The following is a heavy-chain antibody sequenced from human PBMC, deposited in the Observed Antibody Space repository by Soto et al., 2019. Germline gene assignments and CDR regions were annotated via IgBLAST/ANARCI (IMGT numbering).Heavy chain of an antibody. Sequence: SETLSLTCTVSGGSLSTRSSYWGWIRQPPEKGLEWIGRINYIGNTYYNPPLKSRVTISVDTSKNHFSLNLSSVTAADTAVYYCARVSPSGDYYGMDVWGQGTTVTVSS. CDR1: GGSLSTRSSY. D-gene: IGHD3-10*01. CDR3: ARVSPSGDYYGMDV. CDR2: INYIGNT. V-gene: IGHV4-39*02. J-gene: IGHJ6*02.